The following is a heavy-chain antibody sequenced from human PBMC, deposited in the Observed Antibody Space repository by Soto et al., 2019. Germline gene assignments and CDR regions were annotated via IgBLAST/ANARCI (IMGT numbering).Heavy chain of an antibody. D-gene: IGHD2-2*01. CDR2: IYYSGST. CDR3: ARHGPIGSSTGNNWFDP. J-gene: IGHJ5*02. CDR1: GGSISSSSYY. V-gene: IGHV4-39*01. Sequence: SETLSLTCTVSGGSISSSSYYWGWIRQPPGKGLEWIGSIYYSGSTYYNPSLKSRVTISVDTSKNQFSLKLSSVTAADTAVYYCARHGPIGSSTGNNWFDPWGQGTLVTVSS.